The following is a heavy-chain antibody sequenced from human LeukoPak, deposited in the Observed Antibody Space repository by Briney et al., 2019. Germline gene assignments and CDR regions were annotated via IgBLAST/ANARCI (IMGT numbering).Heavy chain of an antibody. CDR2: TYYRSKWSN. V-gene: IGHV6-1*01. CDR3: ARGSNDYRDYSFDY. J-gene: IGHJ4*02. CDR1: GDSVSSNSAA. D-gene: IGHD4-17*01. Sequence: SQTLSLTFAISGDSVSSNSAAWNWIRQSPSRGLEWLGGTYYRSKWSNNYAVSVKSRITINSDTSKNQFALQLNSVTPEDTAVYYCARGSNDYRDYSFDYWGQGTLVTVSS.